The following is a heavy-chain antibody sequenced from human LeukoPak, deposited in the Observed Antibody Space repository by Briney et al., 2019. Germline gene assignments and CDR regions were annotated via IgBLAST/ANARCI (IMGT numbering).Heavy chain of an antibody. CDR1: GGSIRAYY. Sequence: PSETLSLTCSVSGGSIRAYYWTWIRQSPGTGLEWMGYIDNSGSTNYNPSLKSRVTILADTSKNQFSLKLSSVTAADTAVYYCARYTSEDFWSVGRWFDPWGQGTLVTVSS. CDR3: ARYTSEDFWSVGRWFDP. J-gene: IGHJ5*02. V-gene: IGHV4-59*08. CDR2: IDNSGST. D-gene: IGHD3-3*01.